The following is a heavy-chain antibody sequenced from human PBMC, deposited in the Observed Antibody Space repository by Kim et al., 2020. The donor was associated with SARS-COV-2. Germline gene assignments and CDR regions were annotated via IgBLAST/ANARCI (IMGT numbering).Heavy chain of an antibody. V-gene: IGHV1-18*01. CDR3: ARPDYDENWFDP. D-gene: IGHD3-16*01. J-gene: IGHJ5*02. Sequence: NYAQKLQGRVTMTTDTSTSTGYMELRSLRSDDTAVYYCARPDYDENWFDPWGQGTLVTVSS.